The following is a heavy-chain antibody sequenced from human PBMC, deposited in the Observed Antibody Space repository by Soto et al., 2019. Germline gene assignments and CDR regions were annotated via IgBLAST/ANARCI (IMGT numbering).Heavy chain of an antibody. D-gene: IGHD5-12*01. CDR2: INPSGGST. Sequence: QVQLVQSGAEVKKPGASVKVSCKASGYTFTSYYMHWVRQAPGQGLEWMGIINPSGGSTSYAQKFQCRVTMTRDTSTSTVYMELSSLGSEDTAVYYCAGGDGYKRSFDYWGQGTLVTVSS. CDR1: GYTFTSYY. J-gene: IGHJ4*02. CDR3: AGGDGYKRSFDY. V-gene: IGHV1-46*01.